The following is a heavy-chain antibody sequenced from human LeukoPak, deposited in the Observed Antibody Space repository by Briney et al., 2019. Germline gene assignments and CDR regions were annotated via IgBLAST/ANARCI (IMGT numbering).Heavy chain of an antibody. CDR1: GFSFNSYG. CDR3: AKDRATVVTLGFDY. V-gene: IGHV3-30*02. Sequence: GGSLRLSCAASGFSFNSYGMHWVRQAPGKGLEWVAFIRYDGSNKYYADSVKGRFTISRDNSKNTLYLQMNSLRAEDTAVYYCAKDRATVVTLGFDYWGQGTLVTVSS. D-gene: IGHD4-23*01. J-gene: IGHJ4*02. CDR2: IRYDGSNK.